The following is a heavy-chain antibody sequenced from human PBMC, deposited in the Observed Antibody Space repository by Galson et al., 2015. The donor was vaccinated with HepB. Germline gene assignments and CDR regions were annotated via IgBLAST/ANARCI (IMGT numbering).Heavy chain of an antibody. CDR3: ARSGEVVPAAQPRYYFDY. V-gene: IGHV1-69*13. D-gene: IGHD2-2*01. Sequence: SVKVSCKASGGTFSSYAISWVRQAPGQGLEWMGGIIPIFGTANYAQKFQGRVTITADESTSTAYMELSSLRSEDTAVYYCARSGEVVPAAQPRYYFDYWGQGTLVTVSS. J-gene: IGHJ4*02. CDR2: IIPIFGTA. CDR1: GGTFSSYA.